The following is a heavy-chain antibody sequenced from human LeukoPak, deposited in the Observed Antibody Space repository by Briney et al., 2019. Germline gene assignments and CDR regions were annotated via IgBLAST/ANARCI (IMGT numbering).Heavy chain of an antibody. D-gene: IGHD3-3*01. J-gene: IGHJ4*02. CDR3: AREGGFYRPLDY. CDR2: VHLDGRT. V-gene: IGHV4-4*02. Sequence: PSETLSLTCGVSGGSFINTNWWTWVRQPPGKGLERIGEVHLDGRTNYNPSLESRLTMSVDVSENQVSLKLTSVTAADTAVYYCAREGGFYRPLDYSGQGTLVTVSS. CDR1: GGSFINTNW.